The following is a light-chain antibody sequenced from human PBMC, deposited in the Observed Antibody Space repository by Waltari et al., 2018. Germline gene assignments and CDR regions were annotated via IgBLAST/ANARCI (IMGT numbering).Light chain of an antibody. CDR2: KAS. CDR3: QHGYGTPYS. V-gene: IGKV1-39*01. Sequence: DIQMTQYPSSLSASVGDRVTITCRASDNVNSYLNWYQQKPGKAPKLLIYKASTLQGGVPSRFSGSGSGTDYTFTISSLQSEDVATYYCQHGYGTPYSFGQGTKVEIK. J-gene: IGKJ2*03. CDR1: DNVNSY.